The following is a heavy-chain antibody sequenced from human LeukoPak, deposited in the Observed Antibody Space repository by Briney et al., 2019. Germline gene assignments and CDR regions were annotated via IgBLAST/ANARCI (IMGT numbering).Heavy chain of an antibody. J-gene: IGHJ4*02. CDR2: INPNSGGT. Sequence: GASVKVSCKASGYTFTSYGISWVRQAPGQGLEWMGWINPNSGGTNYPQKFQGRVTMTRDTSISTAYMDLTRLRSDDTAVYYCSRVDSTGYYRGRGPIDYWGQGTLVTVSS. D-gene: IGHD3-22*01. CDR3: SRVDSTGYYRGRGPIDY. CDR1: GYTFTSYG. V-gene: IGHV1-2*02.